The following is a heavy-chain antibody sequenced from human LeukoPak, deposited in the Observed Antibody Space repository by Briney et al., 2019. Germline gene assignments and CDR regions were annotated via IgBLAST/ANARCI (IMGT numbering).Heavy chain of an antibody. J-gene: IGHJ4*02. CDR3: ARDGVFVAGPSGRIDY. V-gene: IGHV3-21*01. D-gene: IGHD3-10*01. Sequence: PGGSLRLSCAASGFTFSSYSMNWVRQAPGKGLEWVSSISSSSSYIYCADSVKGRFTISRDNAKNSLYLQMNSLRAEDTAVYYCARDGVFVAGPSGRIDYWGQGTLVTVSS. CDR2: ISSSSSYI. CDR1: GFTFSSYS.